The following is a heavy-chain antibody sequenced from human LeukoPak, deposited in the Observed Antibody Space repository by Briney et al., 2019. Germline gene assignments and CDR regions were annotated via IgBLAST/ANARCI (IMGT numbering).Heavy chain of an antibody. J-gene: IGHJ6*03. V-gene: IGHV4-4*09. Sequence: SETLSLTCTVSGGSISSYCWSWIRQPPGKGLEWIGYICTSGNTNYNPSLKSRVTISIDTSKNQFSLKLSSVTAADMAVYYCARHGQYSTAWYGGPFYYYYMDVWGKGTTVTVSS. CDR2: ICTSGNT. CDR3: ARHGQYSTAWYGGPFYYYYMDV. D-gene: IGHD6-13*01. CDR1: GGSISSYC.